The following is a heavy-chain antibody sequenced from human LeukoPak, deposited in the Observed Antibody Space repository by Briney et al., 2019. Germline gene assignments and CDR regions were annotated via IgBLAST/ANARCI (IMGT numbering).Heavy chain of an antibody. Sequence: ASVKVSCKASGYTFTSYYMHWVRQAPGQGLEWMGIINPSGGSTSYAQKFQGRVTMTRDTSTSTVYMELSSLRSEDTAVYYCARGRGRRITIFGVVAIDAFDIWGQGTMVTVSS. V-gene: IGHV1-46*01. CDR3: ARGRGRRITIFGVVAIDAFDI. CDR1: GYTFTSYY. J-gene: IGHJ3*02. D-gene: IGHD3-3*01. CDR2: INPSGGST.